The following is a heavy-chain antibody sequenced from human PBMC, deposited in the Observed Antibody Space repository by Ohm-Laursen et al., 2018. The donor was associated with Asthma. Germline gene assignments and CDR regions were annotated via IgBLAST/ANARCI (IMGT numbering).Heavy chain of an antibody. D-gene: IGHD2-15*01. J-gene: IGHJ4*02. CDR3: LRGGSDTEVASSPFGL. CDR1: GFTFSSYW. Sequence: SLRLSCAASGFTFSSYWMHWVRQAPGKGLVWVSHIKSDGTSTNYADSVKGRLTISRDNAKNTVFLQMNGLRAEDTAVYYCLRGGSDTEVASSPFGLWGQGTLVTVSS. V-gene: IGHV3-74*01. CDR2: IKSDGTST.